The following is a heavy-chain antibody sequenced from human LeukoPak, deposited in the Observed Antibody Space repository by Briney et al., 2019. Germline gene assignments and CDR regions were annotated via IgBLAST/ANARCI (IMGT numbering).Heavy chain of an antibody. CDR1: GFTFSSYS. V-gene: IGHV3-21*01. J-gene: IGHJ4*02. Sequence: PGGSLRLSCAASGFTFSSYSMNWVRQAPGKGREWVSSISSSSSYIYYADSVKGRFTISRDNAKISLYLQMNCLRAEDTAVYYCARALSWSSSSVDYWGQGTLVTVSS. CDR3: ARALSWSSSSVDY. CDR2: ISSSSSYI. D-gene: IGHD6-6*01.